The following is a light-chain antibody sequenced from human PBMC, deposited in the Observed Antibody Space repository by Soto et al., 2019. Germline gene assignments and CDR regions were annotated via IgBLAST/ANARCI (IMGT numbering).Light chain of an antibody. Sequence: QSALTQPASVSGSPGQSITISCTGTGSDIGAYNYVSWYQQHPGKAPKLIIHGVTHRPSGVSTRFSASKSAYTASLTVSGLQAEDEADYYCSSYAGSSNVFGTGTKVTVL. CDR1: GSDIGAYNY. J-gene: IGLJ1*01. CDR2: GVT. V-gene: IGLV2-14*01. CDR3: SSYAGSSNV.